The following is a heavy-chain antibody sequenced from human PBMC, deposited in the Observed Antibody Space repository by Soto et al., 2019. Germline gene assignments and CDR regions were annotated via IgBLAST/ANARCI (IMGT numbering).Heavy chain of an antibody. Sequence: PSETLSLTCAVYGGSFSCYYWSWIRQPPGKGLEWIGEINHSGSTNYNPSLKSRVTISVDTSKNQFSLKLSSVTAADTAVYYCAXVSGGSSGWQRKGYFDHWGQGTLVTVSS. CDR2: INHSGST. CDR3: AXVSGGSSGWQRKGYFDH. D-gene: IGHD6-19*01. J-gene: IGHJ4*02. CDR1: GGSFSCYY. V-gene: IGHV4-34*01.